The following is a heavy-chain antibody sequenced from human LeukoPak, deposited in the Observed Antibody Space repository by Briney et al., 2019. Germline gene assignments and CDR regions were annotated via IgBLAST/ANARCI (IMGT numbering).Heavy chain of an antibody. D-gene: IGHD3-16*02. V-gene: IGHV3-23*01. CDR2: INSRGSTM. CDR3: AKGGSYRSQPYFDY. Sequence: SGGSLRLSCAASGFIFDSFEMNWVRQAPGKGLEWLSYINSRGSTMYYADSVKGRFTISGDNSKNTVYLQMNSLRAEDTAVYYCAKGGSYRSQPYFDYWGQGTPVTVSS. CDR1: GFIFDSFE. J-gene: IGHJ4*02.